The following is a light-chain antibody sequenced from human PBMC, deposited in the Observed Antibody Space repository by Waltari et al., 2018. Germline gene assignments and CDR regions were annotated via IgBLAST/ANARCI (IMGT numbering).Light chain of an antibody. V-gene: IGKV1-27*01. CDR1: QGINHH. Sequence: DIQMTQSPSSLSASVGDRVTITCRASQGINHHLAWYQQKPGKVPTLLIYSASTLQSGVPSRFSGSGSGTDFTLTISSLHPEDVATYYCQKYNSAPRTFGPGTKVEIK. CDR3: QKYNSAPRT. CDR2: SAS. J-gene: IGKJ1*01.